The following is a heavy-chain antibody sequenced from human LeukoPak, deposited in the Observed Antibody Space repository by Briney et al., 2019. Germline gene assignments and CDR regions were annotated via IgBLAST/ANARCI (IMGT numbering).Heavy chain of an antibody. CDR3: ARVYCSGGSCYVDY. Sequence: SQTLSLTCTVSGGSISSGGYHWSWIRQHPGKGLEWIGHIYYSGTTYYNPSLKRRVTISIDTSKKQFSLKLSSVTAADTAVYYCARVYCSGGSCYVDYWGQGTLVTVSS. CDR1: GGSISSGGYH. D-gene: IGHD2-15*01. CDR2: IYYSGTT. J-gene: IGHJ4*02. V-gene: IGHV4-31*03.